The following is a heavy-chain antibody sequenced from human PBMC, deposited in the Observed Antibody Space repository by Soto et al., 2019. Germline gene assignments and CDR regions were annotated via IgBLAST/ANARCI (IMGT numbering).Heavy chain of an antibody. D-gene: IGHD3-22*01. Sequence: SETLSLTCTVSGGSISSYYRSWIRQPPGKGLEWIGYTYYSGSTNYNPSLKSRVTISVDTSKNQFSLKLSSVTAADMALYYCARQAYYYDSSGYWFDPWGQGTLVTVS. CDR2: TYYSGST. J-gene: IGHJ5*02. CDR1: GGSISSYY. CDR3: ARQAYYYDSSGYWFDP. V-gene: IGHV4-59*08.